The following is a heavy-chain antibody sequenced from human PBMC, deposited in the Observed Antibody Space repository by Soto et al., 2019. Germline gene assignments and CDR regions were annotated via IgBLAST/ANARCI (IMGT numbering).Heavy chain of an antibody. J-gene: IGHJ6*02. Sequence: QEQLVQSGAEVKQPGASVKVSCKASGYTFTGYYIHWVRQAPGQGLEWMGWINPKSGDTKYAQKVQGRVTVTRDTSISTAYMELSRLRADDTAVYYCARSSGGYSYNGMDVWGQGTTVTVSS. D-gene: IGHD1-26*01. CDR3: ARSSGGYSYNGMDV. V-gene: IGHV1-2*02. CDR2: INPKSGDT. CDR1: GYTFTGYY.